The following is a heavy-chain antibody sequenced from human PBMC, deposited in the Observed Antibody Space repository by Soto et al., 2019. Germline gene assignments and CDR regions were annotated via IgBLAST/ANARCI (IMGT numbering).Heavy chain of an antibody. CDR2: MNPNSGNT. J-gene: IGHJ3*02. V-gene: IGHV1-8*01. CDR1: GYTFTSYD. D-gene: IGHD3-22*01. CDR3: ATVDIVADYYDSSGYPHAFDI. Sequence: ASVKVSCKASGYTFTSYDVNWVRQATGQGLEWMGWMNPNSGNTGYAQKFHGRVTMTRNTSISTDYMELSSLRSEDTAVYYCATVDIVADYYDSSGYPHAFDIWGQGTMVTVSS.